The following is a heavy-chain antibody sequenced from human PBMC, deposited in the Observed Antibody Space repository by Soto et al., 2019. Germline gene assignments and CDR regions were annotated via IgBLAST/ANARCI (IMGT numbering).Heavy chain of an antibody. Sequence: QVQLQESGPGLVKPSQTLSLTCTVSGGSISSGGYYWSWIRQHPGKGLEWIGYIYYSGSTYYNPSLKSRVTISVDTSKNQFSLKLSSVTAADTAVYYCARESGQEIVVVPAAINWYFDLWGRGTLVTVSS. J-gene: IGHJ2*01. CDR1: GGSISSGGYY. CDR2: IYYSGST. D-gene: IGHD2-2*01. CDR3: ARESGQEIVVVPAAINWYFDL. V-gene: IGHV4-31*03.